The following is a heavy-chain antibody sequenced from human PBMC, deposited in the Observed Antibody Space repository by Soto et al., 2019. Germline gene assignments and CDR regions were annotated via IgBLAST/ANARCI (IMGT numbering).Heavy chain of an antibody. Sequence: GGSLRLSCAASGLTFRSYWMHWVRQAPGKGLVWVSRINTDGSVAMYVDSVKGRFTISRDISKSTVYLQMNSLRVEDTSVYYCARDWRLVRPFEYWGQGTLVTVSS. CDR2: INTDGSVA. CDR1: GLTFRSYW. D-gene: IGHD6-19*01. CDR3: ARDWRLVRPFEY. J-gene: IGHJ4*02. V-gene: IGHV3-74*03.